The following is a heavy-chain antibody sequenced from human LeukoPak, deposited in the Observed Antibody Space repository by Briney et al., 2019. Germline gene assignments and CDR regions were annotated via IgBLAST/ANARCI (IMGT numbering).Heavy chain of an antibody. D-gene: IGHD5-18*01. CDR1: GFTFSSYA. J-gene: IGHJ4*02. Sequence: GGSLRLSCAASGFTFSSYAMSWVRQAPGKGLEWVSMIYSGGNTYYTDSVKGRFTISRDNSKNTLDLQMNSLRAEDTAVYYCARRGHGYGSPFDYWGQGTLVTVSS. CDR2: IYSGGNT. CDR3: ARRGHGYGSPFDY. V-gene: IGHV3-66*04.